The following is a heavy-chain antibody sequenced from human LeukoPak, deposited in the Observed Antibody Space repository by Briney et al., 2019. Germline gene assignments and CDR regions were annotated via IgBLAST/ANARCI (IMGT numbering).Heavy chain of an antibody. Sequence: SETLSLTCAVYGGSFSGYYWSWIRQPPGRGLEWIGEINHSGSTNYNPSLKSRVTISVDTSKNQFSLKLSSVTAADTAVYYCARGAAFYYYGMDVWGQGTTVTVSS. CDR1: GGSFSGYY. CDR3: ARGAAFYYYGMDV. CDR2: INHSGST. V-gene: IGHV4-34*01. J-gene: IGHJ6*02.